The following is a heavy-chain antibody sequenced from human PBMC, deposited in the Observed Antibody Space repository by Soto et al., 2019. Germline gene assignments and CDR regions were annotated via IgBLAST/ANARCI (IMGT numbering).Heavy chain of an antibody. CDR2: INHSGST. V-gene: IGHV4-34*01. J-gene: IGHJ5*02. D-gene: IGHD2-15*01. Sequence: ETLSLTCAVYGGSFSGYYWSWIRQPPGKGLEWIGEINHSGSTNYNPSLKSRVTISVDTSKNQFSLKVSSVTAADTAVYYCARDANLYCSGGSCYSGWFDPWGQGTLVTVSS. CDR1: GGSFSGYY. CDR3: ARDANLYCSGGSCYSGWFDP.